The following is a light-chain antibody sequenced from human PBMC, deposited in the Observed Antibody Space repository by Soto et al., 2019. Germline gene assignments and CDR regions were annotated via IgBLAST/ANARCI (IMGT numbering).Light chain of an antibody. J-gene: IGKJ1*01. CDR1: QDISTR. CDR2: AAS. V-gene: IGKV1-12*01. Sequence: DIQLTQSPSSVSASVGDRVTITCRAGQDISTRLAWYQQKPGTAPKLLIYAASTSRSGVPSRFSGSGSGTDFSLTVSSLQSEDFATYFCQQAHTFPWTFGQGTKVDIK. CDR3: QQAHTFPWT.